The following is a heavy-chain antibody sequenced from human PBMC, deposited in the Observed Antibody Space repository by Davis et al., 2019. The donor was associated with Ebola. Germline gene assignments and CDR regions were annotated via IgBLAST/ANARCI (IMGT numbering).Heavy chain of an antibody. Sequence: SETLSLTCTVSGGSISSSSYYWGWIRQPPGKGLEWIGRLHYSGSTDYNPSLMSRVTISVDTSKNQFSLKLSSVTAADTAVYYCARRRGQWLIFDAFDIWGQGTLVTVSP. CDR3: ARRRGQWLIFDAFDI. CDR1: GGSISSSSYY. D-gene: IGHD6-19*01. CDR2: LHYSGST. V-gene: IGHV4-39*01. J-gene: IGHJ3*02.